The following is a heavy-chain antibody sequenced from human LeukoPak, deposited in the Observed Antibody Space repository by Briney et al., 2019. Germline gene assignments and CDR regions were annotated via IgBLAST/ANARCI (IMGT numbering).Heavy chain of an antibody. CDR2: ISSTSSII. CDR3: VREVGPIWDYGDWGDMYYFDY. CDR1: GFTFSSYW. V-gene: IGHV3-48*02. J-gene: IGHJ4*02. D-gene: IGHD4-17*01. Sequence: GGSLRLSCAASGFTFSSYWMHWVRQAPGKGLEWVSYISSTSSIISYADSVKGRFTISRDNAKNSLYLQMNSLRDEDTAVYYCVREVGPIWDYGDWGDMYYFDYWGQGTLVTVSS.